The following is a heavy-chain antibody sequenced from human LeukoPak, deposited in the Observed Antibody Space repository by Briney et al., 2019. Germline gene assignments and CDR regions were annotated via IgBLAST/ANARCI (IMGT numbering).Heavy chain of an antibody. Sequence: GGSLRLSCAASGFTFSDYYMSWIRQAPGKGLEWVSYISSSGNTKYYADSVKGRFTISRDNAKNSLYLQMNSLRAEDTAVYYCARADYGGNADAFDIWGQGTMVTVSS. CDR3: ARADYGGNADAFDI. V-gene: IGHV3-11*01. D-gene: IGHD4-23*01. J-gene: IGHJ3*02. CDR1: GFTFSDYY. CDR2: ISSSGNTK.